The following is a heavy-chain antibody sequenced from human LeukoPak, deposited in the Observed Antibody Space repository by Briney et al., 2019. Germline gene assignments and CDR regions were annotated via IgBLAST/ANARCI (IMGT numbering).Heavy chain of an antibody. CDR2: IYYNGNT. Sequence: PSETLSLTCTVSGGSISSTASYWAWIRQPPGKGLEWIGSIYYNGNTYYHPSLNSRVTMSEDTSKNQFSLKLNSVTAADTAVYYCARRDFDIGWFDPWGQGILVTVSS. CDR1: GGSISSTASY. V-gene: IGHV4-39*01. J-gene: IGHJ5*02. D-gene: IGHD3-22*01. CDR3: ARRDFDIGWFDP.